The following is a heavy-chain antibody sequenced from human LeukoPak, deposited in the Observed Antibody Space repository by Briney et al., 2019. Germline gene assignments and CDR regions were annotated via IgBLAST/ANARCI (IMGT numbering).Heavy chain of an antibody. CDR1: GFTFSSYS. D-gene: IGHD3-9*01. CDR2: ISSSSSTI. CDR3: ARGYDILTGSPLFDY. Sequence: SGGSLRLSCAASGFTFSSYSMNWVRQAPGKGLEWVSSISSSSSTIYYADSVKGRFTISRDNAKNSLYLQMNSLRAEDTAVYYCARGYDILTGSPLFDYWGQGTLVTVSS. J-gene: IGHJ4*02. V-gene: IGHV3-48*01.